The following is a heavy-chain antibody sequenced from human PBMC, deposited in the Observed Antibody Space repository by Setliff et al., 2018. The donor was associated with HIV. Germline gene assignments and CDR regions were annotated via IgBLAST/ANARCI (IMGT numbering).Heavy chain of an antibody. CDR2: IHYNEKT. J-gene: IGHJ5*02. Sequence: ETLSLTCTVSGGSASNSRYYWAWIRQPPGKGLEYIGSIHYNEKTYYNPSLKSRVTISIDTSKNQFSLNLTSVTAADTAVYYCASRVYYYDSNNFLREEGFDPWGQGTLVTVSS. CDR1: GGSASNSRYY. CDR3: ASRVYYYDSNNFLREEGFDP. D-gene: IGHD3-22*01. V-gene: IGHV4-39*01.